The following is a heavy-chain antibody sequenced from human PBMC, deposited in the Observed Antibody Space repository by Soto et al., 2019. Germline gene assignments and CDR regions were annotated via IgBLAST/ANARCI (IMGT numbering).Heavy chain of an antibody. D-gene: IGHD3-10*01. CDR2: IHHSGKT. Sequence: SETLSLTCDVSGYSISSGYYWGWIRQPPGEGLEWIGSIHHSGKTYYNPSLKSQVSISLDTSKNRFSLRLTSVTAADTAVYYCARDQTGAYYYGMDVWGLGTTVTVSS. CDR3: ARDQTGAYYYGMDV. J-gene: IGHJ6*02. V-gene: IGHV4-38-2*02. CDR1: GYSISSGYY.